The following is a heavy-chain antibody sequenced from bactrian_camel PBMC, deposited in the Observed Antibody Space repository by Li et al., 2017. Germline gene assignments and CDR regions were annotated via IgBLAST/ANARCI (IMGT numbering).Heavy chain of an antibody. V-gene: IGHV3S63*01. CDR2: DIDRDDST. Sequence: HVQLVESGGGSVQAGGSLNLTCVNSGYTYSYYVMGWFRQAPGNEREAVADIDRDDSTTYANSVKGRFTISRDNAKDTLYLQMNSLKIEDTAVYYCALGSSRQATMTARGKGTQVTVS. CDR1: GYTYSYYV. D-gene: IGHD3*01. J-gene: IGHJ4*01.